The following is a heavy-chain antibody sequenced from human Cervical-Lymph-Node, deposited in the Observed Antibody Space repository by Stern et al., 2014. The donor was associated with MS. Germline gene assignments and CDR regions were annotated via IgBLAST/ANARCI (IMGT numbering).Heavy chain of an antibody. D-gene: IGHD3-3*01. CDR1: GGSISSGSYY. CDR2: IYTSGST. V-gene: IGHV4-61*02. Sequence: QVQLQESGPGLVKPSQTLSLTCTVSGGSISSGSYYWSWIRQPAGKGLEWIGRIYTSGSTNYNPSLKSRVTISVDTSKNQLSLKLSSVTAADTAVYYCARAPSITIFGVVMDVWGQGTTVTVSS. CDR3: ARAPSITIFGVVMDV. J-gene: IGHJ6*02.